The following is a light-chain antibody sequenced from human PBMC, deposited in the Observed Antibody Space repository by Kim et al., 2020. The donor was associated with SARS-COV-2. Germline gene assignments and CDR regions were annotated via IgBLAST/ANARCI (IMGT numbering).Light chain of an antibody. CDR3: AAWDDALNGLDVV. Sequence: TISCSGSSSTSGVGVVNWYQQLPGTAPKLLIFGNNQRPSGVPDRFSASKSGTSASLVISGLQSEDEADYYCAAWDDALNGLDVVFGGGTKLTVL. CDR1: SSTSGVGV. J-gene: IGLJ2*01. V-gene: IGLV1-44*01. CDR2: GNN.